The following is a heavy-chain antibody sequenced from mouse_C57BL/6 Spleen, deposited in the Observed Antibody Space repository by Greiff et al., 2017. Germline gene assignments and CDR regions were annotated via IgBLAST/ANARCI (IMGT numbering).Heavy chain of an antibody. CDR1: GYTFTDYE. V-gene: IGHV1-15*01. Sequence: VKLMESGAELVRPGASVTLSCKASGYTFTDYEMHWVKQTPVHGLEWIGAIDPETGGTAYNQKFKGKAILTADKSSSTAYMELRSLTSEDSAVYYCTPTGTRRFAYWGQGTLVTVSA. CDR3: TPTGTRRFAY. D-gene: IGHD4-1*02. CDR2: IDPETGGT. J-gene: IGHJ3*01.